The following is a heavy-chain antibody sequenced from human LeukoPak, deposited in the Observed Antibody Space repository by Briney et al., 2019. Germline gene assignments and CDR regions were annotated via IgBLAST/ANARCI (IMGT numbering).Heavy chain of an antibody. Sequence: SETLSLTCTVSGGSISGYYWSWIRQPPGKGLEWIGEINHSGSTNYNPSLKSRVTISVDTSKNQFSLKLSSVTAADTAVYYCARGLKWERPFDYWGQGTLVTVSS. J-gene: IGHJ4*02. CDR1: GGSISGYY. CDR2: INHSGST. D-gene: IGHD1-26*01. V-gene: IGHV4-34*01. CDR3: ARGLKWERPFDY.